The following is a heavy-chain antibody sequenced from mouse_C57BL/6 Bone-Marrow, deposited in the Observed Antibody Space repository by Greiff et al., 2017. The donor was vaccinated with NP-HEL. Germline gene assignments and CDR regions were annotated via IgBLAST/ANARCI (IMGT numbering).Heavy chain of an antibody. V-gene: IGHV1-82*01. D-gene: IGHD3-2*02. J-gene: IGHJ3*01. CDR1: GYAFSSSW. CDR3: AIRQLRLPFAY. Sequence: VKLMESGPELVKPGASVKISCKASGYAFSSSWMNWVKQRPGKGLEWIGRIYPGDGDTNYNGKFKGKATLTADKSSSTAYMQLSSLTSEDSAVYFCAIRQLRLPFAYWGQGTLVTVSA. CDR2: IYPGDGDT.